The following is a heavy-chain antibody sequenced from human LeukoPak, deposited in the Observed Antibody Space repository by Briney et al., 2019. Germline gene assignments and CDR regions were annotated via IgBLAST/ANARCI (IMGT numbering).Heavy chain of an antibody. Sequence: GGSLRLSCAASGFIFSNHGMNWVRQAPGKGLEWVSAISGSGGSTYYADSVKGRFTISRDNSKNTLYLQMNSLRAEDTALYYCAKGQITMGYWGQGTLVTVSS. CDR2: ISGSGGST. V-gene: IGHV3-23*01. J-gene: IGHJ4*02. CDR1: GFIFSNHG. D-gene: IGHD3-10*01. CDR3: AKGQITMGY.